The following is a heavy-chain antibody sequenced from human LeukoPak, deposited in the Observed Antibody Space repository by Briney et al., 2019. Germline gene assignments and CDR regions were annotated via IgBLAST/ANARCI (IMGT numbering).Heavy chain of an antibody. V-gene: IGHV3-53*01. CDR2: IYRDGST. CDR1: GFSVSSTY. CDR3: AKDPTLALPWPY. D-gene: IGHD5-24*01. J-gene: IGHJ4*02. Sequence: GSLRLSCAASGFSVSSTYMNWFRQAPGKGLEWVSIIYRDGSTYYADYVKGRFTISRDNSKNTLYLQMNSLRAEDTAVYYCAKDPTLALPWPYWGQGTLVTVSS.